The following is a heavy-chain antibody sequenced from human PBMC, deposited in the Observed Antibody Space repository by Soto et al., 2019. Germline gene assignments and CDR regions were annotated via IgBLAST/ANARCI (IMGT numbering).Heavy chain of an antibody. J-gene: IGHJ4*02. D-gene: IGHD3-10*01. Sequence: PSETLSLTCTVSGSPISSYYWSWIRQPPGKGLEWIGYIYYSGSTNYNPSLKSRVTISVDTSKNQFSLKLSSVTAADTAVYYCARWGTMVRGVTYYFDYWGQGTLVTVSS. V-gene: IGHV4-59*01. CDR1: GSPISSYY. CDR2: IYYSGST. CDR3: ARWGTMVRGVTYYFDY.